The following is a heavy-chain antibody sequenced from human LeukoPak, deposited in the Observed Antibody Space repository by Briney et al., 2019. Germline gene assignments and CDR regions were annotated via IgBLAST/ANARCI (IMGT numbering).Heavy chain of an antibody. J-gene: IGHJ6*02. CDR3: AGRDRGYYYGLDL. V-gene: IGHV3-66*01. CDR1: GFTVSSNY. D-gene: IGHD3-10*01. CDR2: IHSSGTT. Sequence: GGSLRLSCATSGFTVSSNYMSWGRQAPVKGLEGVSVIHSSGTTVYASSVKGRFTISRDHSKNTLYLQMNGLRAEDSGVYYCAGRDRGYYYGLDLWGQGTTVTVSS.